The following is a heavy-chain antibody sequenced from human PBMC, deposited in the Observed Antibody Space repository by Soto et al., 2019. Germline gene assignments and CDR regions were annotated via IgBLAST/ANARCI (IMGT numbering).Heavy chain of an antibody. D-gene: IGHD3-3*01. CDR3: ARDGDFWRWDY. CDR2: INPSGGST. Sequence: QVKMVQSGAEVKKPGASVKVSCKASGYTFTSYYMHWVRQAPGQGLEWMGIINPSGGSTTYAQKFHGRVTRTRDTSTSTVYMEQSSLRFEDTAVYYCARDGDFWRWDYWGQGTQVTVSS. CDR1: GYTFTSYY. J-gene: IGHJ4*02. V-gene: IGHV1-46*01.